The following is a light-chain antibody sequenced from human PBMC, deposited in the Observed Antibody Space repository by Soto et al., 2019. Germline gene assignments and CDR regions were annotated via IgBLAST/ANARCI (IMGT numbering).Light chain of an antibody. Sequence: IQLTQSPSSLSASVGDRVTITCRASQGISSYLAWYQQKPGKAPKLLIYAASTLQSGVPSRFSGSGSGTDFTLTNSSLQPEDVATYYCQQLNSYLYTFGQGTKLEIK. CDR2: AAS. J-gene: IGKJ2*01. CDR1: QGISSY. CDR3: QQLNSYLYT. V-gene: IGKV1-9*01.